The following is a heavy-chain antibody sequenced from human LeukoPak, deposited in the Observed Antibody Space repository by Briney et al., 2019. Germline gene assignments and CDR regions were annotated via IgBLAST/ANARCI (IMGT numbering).Heavy chain of an antibody. CDR3: ARDSSSGSRDYYYGMDV. Sequence: GGSLRLSCAASGFTFSSYGMHWVRQAPGKGLEWVAVIWYDGSNKYYADSVKGRFTISRDNSKNTLYLQMNSLRAEDTAVYYCARDSSSGSRDYYYGMDVWGQGTTVTVSS. CDR1: GFTFSSYG. J-gene: IGHJ6*02. CDR2: IWYDGSNK. V-gene: IGHV3-33*01. D-gene: IGHD5-12*01.